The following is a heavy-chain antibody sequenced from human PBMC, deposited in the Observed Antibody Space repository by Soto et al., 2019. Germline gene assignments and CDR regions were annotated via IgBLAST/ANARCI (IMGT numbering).Heavy chain of an antibody. CDR1: GYTFTGYY. CDR2: INPNSGGT. V-gene: IGHV1-2*02. J-gene: IGHJ6*02. Sequence: ASVKVSCKASGYTFTGYYMHWVRQAPGQGLEWMGWINPNSGGTNYAQKFQGRVTMTRDTSISTAYMELSRLRSDDTAVYYCARVGIVATITSYYYYGMDVWGQGTTVTVSS. D-gene: IGHD5-12*01. CDR3: ARVGIVATITSYYYYGMDV.